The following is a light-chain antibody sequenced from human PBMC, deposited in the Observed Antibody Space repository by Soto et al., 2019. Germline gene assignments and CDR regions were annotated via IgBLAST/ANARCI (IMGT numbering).Light chain of an antibody. V-gene: IGLV2-14*01. CDR3: SSYTSSSTLV. CDR2: EVT. J-gene: IGLJ1*01. CDR1: NSDVGGYNY. Sequence: QSVLTQPASVSGSPGQSIIISCTGTNSDVGGYNYVSWYQQHPGEAPKLMIYEVTNRPSGVSTRFSGSKSGNTASLTISGLQAADEADYYCSSYTSSSTLVFGTGTKLTVL.